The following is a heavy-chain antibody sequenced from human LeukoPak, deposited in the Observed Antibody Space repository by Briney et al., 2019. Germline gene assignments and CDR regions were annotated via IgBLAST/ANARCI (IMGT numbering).Heavy chain of an antibody. D-gene: IGHD6-19*01. CDR1: GFTFSSYS. V-gene: IGHV3-23*01. CDR3: AKPISGGLAVTADWFHP. CDR2: INANSGTT. Sequence: PGGSLGLSCAASGFTFSSYSMNWVRQPPGKGLEWVSTINANSGTTSYAASVRGRFTISRDNSKNTLYLQLNTLRADDTATYYCAKPISGGLAVTADWFHPWGQGTLVVVSS. J-gene: IGHJ5*01.